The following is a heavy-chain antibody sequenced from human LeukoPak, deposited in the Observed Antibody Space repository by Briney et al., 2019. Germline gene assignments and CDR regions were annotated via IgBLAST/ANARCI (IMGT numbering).Heavy chain of an antibody. CDR3: ARRGGGPYPFYFDY. CDR2: VHYNGKT. V-gene: IGHV4-34*01. CDR1: VGSFSDYC. D-gene: IGHD2-15*01. Sequence: SETLSLTCAVYVGSFSDYCWSWVRQPPGKGLEWIGEVHYNGKTNYNPSLKSRVTISRDTSKKQFSLRLNFVTAADTAVYYCARRGGGPYPFYFDYWGRGTLVTVSS. J-gene: IGHJ4*02.